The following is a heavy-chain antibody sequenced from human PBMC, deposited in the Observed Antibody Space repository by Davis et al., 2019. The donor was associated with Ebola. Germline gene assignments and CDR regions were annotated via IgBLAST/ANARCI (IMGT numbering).Heavy chain of an antibody. J-gene: IGHJ4*02. D-gene: IGHD3-22*01. CDR1: GFTFSSYS. Sequence: PGGSLRLSCAASGFTFSSYSMNWVRQAPGKGLEWVSSISSSSSYIYYADSVKGRFTISRDNSKNTLYLQMNSLRAEDTAVYYCAKLDYYDSSGYYSYYFDYWGQGTLVTVSS. CDR3: AKLDYYDSSGYYSYYFDY. V-gene: IGHV3-21*01. CDR2: ISSSSSYI.